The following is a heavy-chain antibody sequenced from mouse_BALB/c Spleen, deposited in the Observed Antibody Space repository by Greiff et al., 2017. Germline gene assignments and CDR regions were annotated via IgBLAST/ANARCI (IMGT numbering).Heavy chain of an antibody. CDR2: IDPSDSYT. CDR1: GYTFTSYW. Sequence: VQLQQSGAELMKPGASVKMSCKASGYTFTSYWMHWVKQRPGQGLEWIGVIDPSDSYTSYNQKFKGKATLTVDTSSSTAYMQLSSLTSEDSAVYYCTRSGNLPYYAMDYWGQGTSVTVSS. CDR3: TRSGNLPYYAMDY. V-gene: IGHV1S127*01. J-gene: IGHJ4*01.